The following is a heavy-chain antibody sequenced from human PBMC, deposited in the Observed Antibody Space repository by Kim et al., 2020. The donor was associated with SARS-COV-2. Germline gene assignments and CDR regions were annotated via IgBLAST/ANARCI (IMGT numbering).Heavy chain of an antibody. CDR2: INHSGVT. V-gene: IGHV4-34*01. Sequence: SETLSLTCAVYIGFLSGYRWSWVRQSPGKGLEWIGEINHSGVTNYNPSLKSRVAISIDTSKNQVSLKLKSVTAADTSIYFCARGWAGVVPSPILGLVPHYDYIAVDVWGRGTTVTVSS. CDR1: IGFLSGYR. J-gene: IGHJ6*02. D-gene: IGHD7-27*01. CDR3: ARGWAGVVPSPILGLVPHYDYIAVDV.